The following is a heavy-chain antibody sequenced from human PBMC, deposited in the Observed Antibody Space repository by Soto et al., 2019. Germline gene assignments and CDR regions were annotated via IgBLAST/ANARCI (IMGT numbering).Heavy chain of an antibody. J-gene: IGHJ6*02. Sequence: QVQLVQSAAEVKKPGASVKVSCKASGYTFIRYGITWVRQAPGQGLEWMGWISAYNDYTIYAQKLQGRVTMTTDTATRTVYMALRSLKSDDTAVYYCARGVYYYNACGKLSHFGLDVWGQVTSVTVSS. CDR3: ARGVYYYNACGKLSHFGLDV. CDR1: GYTFIRYG. D-gene: IGHD3-16*01. V-gene: IGHV1-18*01. CDR2: ISAYNDYT.